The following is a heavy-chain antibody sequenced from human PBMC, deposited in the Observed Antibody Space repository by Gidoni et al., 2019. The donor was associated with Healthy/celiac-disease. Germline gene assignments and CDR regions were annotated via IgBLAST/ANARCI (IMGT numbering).Heavy chain of an antibody. CDR1: GGPISRGGYS. CDR3: ARAYCGGDCPNWFDP. Sequence: QLQLQESGSGLVKPSQTLSLTCAVSGGPISRGGYSWSWIRQPPGKGLEWIGYIYHSGSTYYNPSLKSRVTISVDRSKNQFSLKLSSVTAADTAVYYCARAYCGGDCPNWFDPWGQGTLVTVSS. D-gene: IGHD2-21*01. J-gene: IGHJ5*02. CDR2: IYHSGST. V-gene: IGHV4-30-2*01.